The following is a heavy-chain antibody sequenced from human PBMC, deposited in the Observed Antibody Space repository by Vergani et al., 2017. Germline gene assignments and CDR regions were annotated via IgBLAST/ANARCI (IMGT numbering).Heavy chain of an antibody. CDR2: IYYSGST. CDR1: GGSISSYY. J-gene: IGHJ2*01. V-gene: IGHV4-59*05. D-gene: IGHD2/OR15-2a*01. Sequence: QVQLQESGPGLVKPSETLSLTCTVSGGSISSYYWSWIRQPAGKGLEWIGRIYYSGSTYYNPSLKSRVTISVDTSKNQFSLKLSSVTAADTAVYYCARVLAQNWYFDLWGRGTLVTVSS. CDR3: ARVLAQNWYFDL.